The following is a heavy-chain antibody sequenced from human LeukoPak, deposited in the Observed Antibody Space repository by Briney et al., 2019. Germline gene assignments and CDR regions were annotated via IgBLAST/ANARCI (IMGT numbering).Heavy chain of an antibody. CDR3: ARHSMYGSRKWGPLGY. V-gene: IGHV4-39*01. CDR2: IYYSGST. Sequence: SETLSLTCTVSGGSISSNTYYWGWIRQPPGKGLEWIGSIYYSGSTYYNPSLKSRVTISVDTSKNQFSLKLSSVTAADTAVYYCARHSMYGSRKWGPLGYWGQGTLVTVSS. J-gene: IGHJ4*02. D-gene: IGHD3-10*01. CDR1: GGSISSNTYY.